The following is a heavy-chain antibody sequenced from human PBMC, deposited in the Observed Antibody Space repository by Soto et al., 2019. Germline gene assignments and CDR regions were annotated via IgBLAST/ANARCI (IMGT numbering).Heavy chain of an antibody. J-gene: IGHJ4*02. D-gene: IGHD1-26*01. CDR3: AHGEGIVKSIVYFDS. CDR1: GYFLTALS. Sequence: ASVKVSCKVSGYFLTALSIHWVREAPGKGLEWMGGFDREDGETIYAQKFQGRVTMTEDTSTDSAYMELSSLTSEDTAIYYCAHGEGIVKSIVYFDSWGQGTLVTVSS. V-gene: IGHV1-24*01. CDR2: FDREDGET.